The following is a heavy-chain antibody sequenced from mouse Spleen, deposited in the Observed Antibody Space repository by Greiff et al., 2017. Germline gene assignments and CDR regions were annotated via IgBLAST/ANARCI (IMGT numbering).Heavy chain of an antibody. Sequence: QVQLQQPGAELVKPGASVKMSCKASGYTFTSYWITWVKQRPGQGLEWIGDIYPGSGSTNYNEKFKSKATLTVDTSSSTAYMQLSSLTSEDSAVYYCASWFYDGYPWFAYWGQGTLVTVSA. J-gene: IGHJ3*01. CDR3: ASWFYDGYPWFAY. CDR1: GYTFTSYW. D-gene: IGHD2-3*01. CDR2: IYPGSGST. V-gene: IGHV1-55*01.